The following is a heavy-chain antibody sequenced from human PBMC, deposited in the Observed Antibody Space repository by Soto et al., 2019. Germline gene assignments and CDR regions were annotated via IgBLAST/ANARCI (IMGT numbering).Heavy chain of an antibody. CDR1: GGTFSSYT. CDR3: ARDKVVPAANYYYYMDV. CDR2: IIPILGIA. V-gene: IGHV1-69*08. D-gene: IGHD2-2*01. Sequence: QVQLVQSGAEVKKPGSSVKVSCKASGGTFSSYTISWVRQAPGQGLEWMGRIIPILGIANYAQKFQGRVTINADKSTSTAYMELSSLRSEDTAVYYCARDKVVPAANYYYYMDVWGKGTTVTVSS. J-gene: IGHJ6*03.